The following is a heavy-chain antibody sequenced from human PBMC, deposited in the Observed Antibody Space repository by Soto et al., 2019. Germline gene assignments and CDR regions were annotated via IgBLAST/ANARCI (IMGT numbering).Heavy chain of an antibody. CDR3: ARGIQLWLRRINNGYSG. V-gene: IGHV1-69*12. CDR1: GGTFRTYA. CDR2: IIPMFGTA. J-gene: IGHJ4*02. D-gene: IGHD5-18*01. Sequence: QVQLVQSGAEVKKPESSVKVSCKAPGGTFRTYAISWVRQAPGQGLEWMGGIIPMFGTANYAQRFQDRVTSTADESTNTVYMELSSLRSEDTAVYFCARGIQLWLRRINNGYSGWGQGTLVTVSS.